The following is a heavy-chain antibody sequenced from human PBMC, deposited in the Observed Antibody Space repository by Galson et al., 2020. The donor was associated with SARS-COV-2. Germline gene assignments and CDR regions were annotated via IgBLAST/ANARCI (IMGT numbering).Heavy chain of an antibody. CDR1: YY. J-gene: IGHJ4*02. D-gene: IGHD5-12*01. V-gene: IGHV4-34*01. Sequence: YYWSWIRQPPGKELEWIGEVLYDGTTNYNPSLRSRATVSLDTSRIQFSLQLTSVTAADTAVYYCARGPHIVTTAQFDSWGQGTLVTVSS. CDR3: ARGPHIVTTAQFDS. CDR2: VLYDGTT.